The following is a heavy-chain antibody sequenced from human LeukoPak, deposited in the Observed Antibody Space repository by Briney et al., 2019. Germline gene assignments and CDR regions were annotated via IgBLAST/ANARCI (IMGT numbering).Heavy chain of an antibody. CDR2: TYYRSKWYN. CDR1: GDSVSSNSAA. Sequence: SQTLSLTCAISGDSVSSNSAAWNWIRQSPSRGLEWLGRTYYRSKWYNDYAVSVKSRITINPDTSKNQFSLQLNSVTPEDTAVYYCARVTYYYDSSAYHYYYYYYGMDVWGQGTTVTVSS. D-gene: IGHD3-22*01. V-gene: IGHV6-1*01. J-gene: IGHJ6*02. CDR3: ARVTYYYDSSAYHYYYYYYGMDV.